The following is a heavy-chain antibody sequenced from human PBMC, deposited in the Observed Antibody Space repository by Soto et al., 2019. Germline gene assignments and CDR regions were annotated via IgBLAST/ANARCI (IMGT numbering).Heavy chain of an antibody. Sequence: PSVKVSCKVSGYTFNSYGISWVRQAPGQGLEWMGWISAYNGNINYAQKFQGRVTMTTDTSTSTAYMELRSLRSDDTAVYYCASLIGYCSGGSCPFDPWGQGTRVTVYS. CDR1: GYTFNSYG. J-gene: IGHJ5*02. CDR3: ASLIGYCSGGSCPFDP. CDR2: ISAYNGNI. V-gene: IGHV1-18*04. D-gene: IGHD2-15*01.